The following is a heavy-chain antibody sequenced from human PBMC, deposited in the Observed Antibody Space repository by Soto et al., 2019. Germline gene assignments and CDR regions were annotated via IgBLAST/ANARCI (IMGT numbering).Heavy chain of an antibody. CDR3: ERFHSRHRQRRGLYGYYYYGMDV. V-gene: IGHV6-1*01. D-gene: IGHD6-13*01. Sequence: SQTRSLTCAISGDSVSSNSAAWNWIRQSPSRCLEWLGRTYYRSKWYNDYAVSVKSRITINPDTSKNQFSLQLNSVTPEDTAVYYCERFHSRHRQRRGLYGYYYYGMDVWGQGTTVTVSS. J-gene: IGHJ6*02. CDR1: GDSVSSNSAA. CDR2: TYYRSKWYN.